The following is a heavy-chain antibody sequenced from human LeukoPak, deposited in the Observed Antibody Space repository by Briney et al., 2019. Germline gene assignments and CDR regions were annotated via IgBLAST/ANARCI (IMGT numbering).Heavy chain of an antibody. V-gene: IGHV3-43*02. Sequence: GGSLRLSCAASGFTFDDYAMHWVRQAPGKGLEWVSLISGDGGSTYYADSVKGRFTISRDNSKNSLYLQMNSLRTEDTALYCCAKDIPGELSFVFDYWGQGTLVTVSS. J-gene: IGHJ4*02. CDR2: ISGDGGST. CDR1: GFTFDDYA. CDR3: AKDIPGELSFVFDY. D-gene: IGHD3-10*01.